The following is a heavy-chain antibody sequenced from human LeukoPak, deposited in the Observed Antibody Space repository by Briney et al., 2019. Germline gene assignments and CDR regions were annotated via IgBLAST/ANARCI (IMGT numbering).Heavy chain of an antibody. CDR3: ASHYCNSGSCFFDY. CDR2: IYSGGTT. V-gene: IGHV3-53*01. D-gene: IGHD2-15*01. J-gene: IGHJ4*02. Sequence: GGSLRLSCEVSGFTVRDNHMSWVRQAPGKGLEWVSVIYSGGTTYYADAVKGRLTISRDNSKNTIYLQMNSLRVEDTAVYYCASHYCNSGSCFFDYWGQGAVVTVS. CDR1: GFTVRDNH.